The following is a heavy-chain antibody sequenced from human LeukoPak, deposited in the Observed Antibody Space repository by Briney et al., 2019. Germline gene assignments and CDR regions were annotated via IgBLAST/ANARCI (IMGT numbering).Heavy chain of an antibody. CDR3: ARDLYRIVVVPHYFDY. Sequence: GGSLRLSCAASGFTFDDYGMSWVRQAPGKGLEWVSGINWNGGSTGYADSVKGRFTISRDNAKNSLYLQMNSLRAEDTAVYYCARDLYRIVVVPHYFDYWGQGTLVTVS. V-gene: IGHV3-20*04. CDR1: GFTFDDYG. CDR2: INWNGGST. J-gene: IGHJ4*02. D-gene: IGHD3-22*01.